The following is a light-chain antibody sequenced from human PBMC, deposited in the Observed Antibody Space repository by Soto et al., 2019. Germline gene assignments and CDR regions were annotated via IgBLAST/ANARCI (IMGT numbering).Light chain of an antibody. J-gene: IGKJ2*01. CDR3: QHYTSSLPYT. CDR1: QSISSW. CDR2: KAS. Sequence: DIQMTQSPSTLSALVGDRVTITCRASQSISSWLAWYQQKPGKAPKLLIYKASTLESGVPSRFSGSGSGTEFTLTISSLQPEDFEPYYCQHYTSSLPYTFGQGTKLEVK. V-gene: IGKV1-5*03.